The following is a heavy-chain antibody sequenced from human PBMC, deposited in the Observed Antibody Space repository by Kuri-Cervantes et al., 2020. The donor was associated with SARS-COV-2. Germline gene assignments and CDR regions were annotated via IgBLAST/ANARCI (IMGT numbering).Heavy chain of an antibody. D-gene: IGHD6-13*01. J-gene: IGHJ5*02. CDR3: ARSIAAAADWFDP. V-gene: IGHV4-59*01. Sequence: GSLRLSCTVSGGSISSYYWSWIRQPPGKGLEWIGYIYDSGSTNYNPSLKRRVTISVDTSKNQFSLELSSLTAADTAVYYCARSIAAAADWFDPWGQGTLVTVSS. CDR1: GGSISSYY. CDR2: IYDSGST.